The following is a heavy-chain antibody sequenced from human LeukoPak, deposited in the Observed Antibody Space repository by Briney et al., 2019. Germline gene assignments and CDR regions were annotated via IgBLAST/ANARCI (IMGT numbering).Heavy chain of an antibody. CDR2: ISSSGSTI. V-gene: IGHV3-48*03. J-gene: IGHJ4*02. CDR1: GFTFSSYE. CDR3: ARVPRDITMVRTKSYYFDY. D-gene: IGHD3-10*01. Sequence: GGSLRLSCAASGFTFSSYEMDWVRQAPGKGLEWVSYISSSGSTIYYADSVKGRFTISRDSAKNSLYLQMDSLRAEDTAVYYCARVPRDITMVRTKSYYFDYWGQGTLVTVSS.